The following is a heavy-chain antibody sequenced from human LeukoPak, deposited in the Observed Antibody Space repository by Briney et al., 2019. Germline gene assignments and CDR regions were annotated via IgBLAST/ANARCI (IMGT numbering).Heavy chain of an antibody. Sequence: ASVKVSCKASGYTFTSYDINWVRQATGQELEWMGWMNPNSGNTGYAQKFQGRVTMTRNTSISTAYMELSSLRSEDTAVYYCARSSSIAVAGFDYWGQGTLVTVSS. V-gene: IGHV1-8*01. D-gene: IGHD6-19*01. CDR1: GYTFTSYD. J-gene: IGHJ4*02. CDR2: MNPNSGNT. CDR3: ARSSSIAVAGFDY.